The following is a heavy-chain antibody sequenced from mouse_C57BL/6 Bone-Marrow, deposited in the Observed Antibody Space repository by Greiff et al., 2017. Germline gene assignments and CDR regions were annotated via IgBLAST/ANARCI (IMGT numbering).Heavy chain of an antibody. D-gene: IGHD2-4*01. CDR2: IYPGSGST. Sequence: QVQLKEPGAELVKPGASVKMSCKASGYTFTSYWITWVKQRPGQGLEWIGDIYPGSGSTNYNEKFKSKATLTVDTSSSTAYMQLSSLTSEDSAVYYCARYDYYFDYWGQGTTLTVSS. CDR1: GYTFTSYW. J-gene: IGHJ2*01. V-gene: IGHV1-55*01. CDR3: ARYDYYFDY.